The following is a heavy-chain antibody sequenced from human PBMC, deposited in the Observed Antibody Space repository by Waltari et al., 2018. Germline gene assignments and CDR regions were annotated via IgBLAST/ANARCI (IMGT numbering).Heavy chain of an antibody. CDR1: GFTISAYA. D-gene: IGHD1-1*01. Sequence: EVQLVESGGGLVQPGGSLKLSCAASGFTISAYAVHWVRQASGKGLEWVGRIRSKANNYATTYAASVKGRFTISRDDSKNTAYLQMNSLKTEDTAVYYCSRLPWGGDGYNYRENSHWGQGTLVTVSS. CDR2: IRSKANNYAT. CDR3: SRLPWGGDGYNYRENSH. J-gene: IGHJ4*02. V-gene: IGHV3-73*02.